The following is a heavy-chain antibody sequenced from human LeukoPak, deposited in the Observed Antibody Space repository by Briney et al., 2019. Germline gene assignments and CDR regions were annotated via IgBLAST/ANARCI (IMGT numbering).Heavy chain of an antibody. J-gene: IGHJ4*02. CDR1: GFTFSSYA. Sequence: GGSLRLSCAASGFTFSSYAMSWVRQAPGKGLEWVSAIGGSGRSTYYADSVKGRFTISRDNSKNTLYLQMYSLRAEDTAVYYCAKHTLLVVPAATYDYWGQGTLVTVSS. V-gene: IGHV3-23*01. D-gene: IGHD2-2*01. CDR3: AKHTLLVVPAATYDY. CDR2: IGGSGRST.